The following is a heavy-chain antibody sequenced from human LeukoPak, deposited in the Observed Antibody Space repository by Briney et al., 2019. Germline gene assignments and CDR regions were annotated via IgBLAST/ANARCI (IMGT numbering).Heavy chain of an antibody. V-gene: IGHV4-30-2*01. J-gene: IGHJ5*02. CDR1: GGSINSGGYS. D-gene: IGHD2-2*01. CDR3: ARQGYCSGTSCYAGGDWFDP. Sequence: SQTLSLTCAVSGGSINSGGYSWSWIRQPPGKGLEWTGHISHSGSTYYNPSLKSRVTISVDRSKNQFSLKLTSVTAADTAVYYCARQGYCSGTSCYAGGDWFDPWGQGTLVTVSS. CDR2: ISHSGST.